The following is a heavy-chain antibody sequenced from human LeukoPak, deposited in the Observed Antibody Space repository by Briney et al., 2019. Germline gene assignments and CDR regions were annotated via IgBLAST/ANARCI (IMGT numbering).Heavy chain of an antibody. Sequence: PGGSLRLSCAASGFTFSVYYMSWIRQAPGKGLEWVSYISPSGRHTNYADSVKGRFTISRDNAKNSLYLQMNSMRAEDTAVYYCAIQPASQNFDYWGQGALVTVSS. J-gene: IGHJ4*02. CDR1: GFTFSVYY. D-gene: IGHD1-1*01. CDR2: ISPSGRHT. CDR3: AIQPASQNFDY. V-gene: IGHV3-11*03.